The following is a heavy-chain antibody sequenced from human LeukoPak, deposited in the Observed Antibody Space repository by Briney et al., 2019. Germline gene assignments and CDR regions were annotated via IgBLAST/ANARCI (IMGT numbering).Heavy chain of an antibody. CDR2: INHSGST. CDR3: ARSAYSSGWSRGPWFDP. J-gene: IGHJ5*02. V-gene: IGHV4-34*01. CDR1: GGSFSGYY. D-gene: IGHD6-19*01. Sequence: PSETLSLTCAVYGGSFSGYYWSWIRQPPGKGQEWIGEINHSGSTNYNPSLKSRVTISVDTSKNQFSLKLSSVTAADTAVYYCARSAYSSGWSRGPWFDPWGQGTLVTVSS.